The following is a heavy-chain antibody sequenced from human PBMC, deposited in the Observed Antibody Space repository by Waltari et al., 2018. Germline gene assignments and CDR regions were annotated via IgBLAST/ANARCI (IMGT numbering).Heavy chain of an antibody. CDR3: ATGMVATYYYYYGMDV. CDR1: GYTFTGYY. Sequence: QVQLVQSGAEVKKPGASVKVSCKASGYTFTGYYMHWVRQAPGKGLEWMGGFDPEDGETIYAQKFQGRVTMTEDTSTDTAYMELSSLRSEDTAVYYCATGMVATYYYYYGMDVWGQGTTVTVSS. CDR2: FDPEDGET. J-gene: IGHJ6*02. V-gene: IGHV1-24*01. D-gene: IGHD5-12*01.